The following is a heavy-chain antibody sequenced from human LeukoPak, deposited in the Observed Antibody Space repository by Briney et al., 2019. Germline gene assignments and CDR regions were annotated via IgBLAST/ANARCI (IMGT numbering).Heavy chain of an antibody. CDR2: IKQDGSEK. CDR1: GFSFNNYR. CDR3: VRGPHIAATSY. Sequence: GGSLRLSCVASGFSFNNYRMTWVRQAPGKGLEWVANIKQDGSEKQYVDPVKGRFAISRDNAKKSLYLQINALRAEDTAVYYCVRGPHIAATSYWGQGTLVTVSS. J-gene: IGHJ4*02. V-gene: IGHV3-7*03. D-gene: IGHD6-25*01.